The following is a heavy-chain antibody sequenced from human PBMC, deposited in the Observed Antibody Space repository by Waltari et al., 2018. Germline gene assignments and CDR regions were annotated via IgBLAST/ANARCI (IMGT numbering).Heavy chain of an antibody. J-gene: IGHJ4*02. CDR2: IYSGGST. V-gene: IGHV3-53*01. D-gene: IGHD1-26*01. CDR3: ARDGAKDYFDY. CDR1: GFTVSSNS. Sequence: EVQLVESGGGLIQPGGSLRVSCAASGFTVSSNSMTWVRQAPGKGLEWVSVIYSGGSTYYADSVKGRFTISRDNSKNTLYLQMNSLRAEDTAVYYCARDGAKDYFDYWGQGTLVTVSS.